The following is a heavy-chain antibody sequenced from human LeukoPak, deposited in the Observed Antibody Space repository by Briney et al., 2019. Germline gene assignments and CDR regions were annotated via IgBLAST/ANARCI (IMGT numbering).Heavy chain of an antibody. V-gene: IGHV4-34*01. D-gene: IGHD3-3*01. CDR1: GRSFSGYY. J-gene: IGHJ4*02. Sequence: KPSETLSLXCAVYGRSFSGYYWSSIRQPPGKGLEWLGEINDSGSTNYNPSLKSGVTISVDTSKNQFSLKLSSVTAADTAVYYCARARSDNWGQGTLVTVSS. CDR3: ARARSDN. CDR2: INDSGST.